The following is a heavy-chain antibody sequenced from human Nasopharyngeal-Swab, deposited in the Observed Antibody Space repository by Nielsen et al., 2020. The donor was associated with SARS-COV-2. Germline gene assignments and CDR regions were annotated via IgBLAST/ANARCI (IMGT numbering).Heavy chain of an antibody. CDR2: ISYDGSNK. D-gene: IGHD3-10*01. Sequence: GGSLRLSCAASGFTFSSYAMHWVRQAPGKGLEWVAVISYDGSNKYYADSVKGRFTISRDNSKNTLYLQMNSLRAEDTAVYYCARGAMVRGKPTIYYYYGMDVWGQGTTVTVSS. CDR1: GFTFSSYA. J-gene: IGHJ6*02. V-gene: IGHV3-30-3*01. CDR3: ARGAMVRGKPTIYYYYGMDV.